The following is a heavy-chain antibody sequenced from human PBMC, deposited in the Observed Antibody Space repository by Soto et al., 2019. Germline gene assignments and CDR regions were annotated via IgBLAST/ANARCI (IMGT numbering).Heavy chain of an antibody. CDR2: IVPMVGRT. CDR1: GGSFSSYT. CDR3: ALDSGSDVFDI. J-gene: IGHJ3*02. D-gene: IGHD3-10*01. Sequence: QVQLVQSGAEVKKTGSSVKVSCKASGGSFSSYTISWVRQAPGQGLEWMGRIVPMVGRTIYAQKFQGRVAISADKSTTTAYMDLSNLASEDTAMYYCALDSGSDVFDIWGQGTLVTVPS. V-gene: IGHV1-69*02.